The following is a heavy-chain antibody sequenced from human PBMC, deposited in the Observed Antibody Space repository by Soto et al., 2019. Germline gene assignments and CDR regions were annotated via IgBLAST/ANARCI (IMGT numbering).Heavy chain of an antibody. V-gene: IGHV3-23*01. CDR2: ISGSGGST. J-gene: IGHJ4*02. Sequence: XESLSLSCAASGFTFSSYAMSWVRQAPGKGLEWVSAISGSGGSTYYADSVKGRFTISRDNSKNTLYLQMNSLRAEDTAVYYCAKVRAPFDYWGQGTLVTVSS. CDR3: AKVRAPFDY. CDR1: GFTFSSYA.